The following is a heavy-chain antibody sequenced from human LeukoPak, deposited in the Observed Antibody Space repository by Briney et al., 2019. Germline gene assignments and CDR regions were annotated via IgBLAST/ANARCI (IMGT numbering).Heavy chain of an antibody. D-gene: IGHD5-18*01. CDR1: GGTFSSYA. J-gene: IGHJ6*03. V-gene: IGHV1-69*01. Sequence: ASVKVSCKASGGTFSSYAISWVRQAPGQGLEWMGGIIPIFGTANYAQKFQGRVTITADESTSTAYMELSSLRSEDTAVYYCARSGYSYGCGANYYYYMDVWGKGTTVTVSS. CDR3: ARSGYSYGCGANYYYYMDV. CDR2: IIPIFGTA.